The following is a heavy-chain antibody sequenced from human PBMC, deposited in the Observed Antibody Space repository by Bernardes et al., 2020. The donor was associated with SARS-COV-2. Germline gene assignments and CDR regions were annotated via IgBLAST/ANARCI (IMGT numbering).Heavy chain of an antibody. CDR1: GFTVSSNY. CDR2: IYSGGST. J-gene: IGHJ5*02. D-gene: IGHD6-19*01. Sequence: GGSLRLSCAASGFTVSSNYMSWVRQAPGKGLEWVSVIYSGGSTYYADSVKGRFTISRDNSKNTLYLQMNSLRAEDTAVYYCARTWLVELGPNWFDPWGQGTLVTVSS. CDR3: ARTWLVELGPNWFDP. V-gene: IGHV3-53*01.